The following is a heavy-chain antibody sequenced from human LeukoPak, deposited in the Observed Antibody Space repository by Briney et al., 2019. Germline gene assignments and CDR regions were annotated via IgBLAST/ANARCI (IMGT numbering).Heavy chain of an antibody. V-gene: IGHV3-7*01. Sequence: GGSLRLSCAASGFTFSSYWMSWVRQAPGKGLEWVANIKQDGSEENFVDSVKGRFTISRDNAKNSLYLQMNSLKVEDTAVYYCTRVEWADEGIYYWGQGTLVTVSS. J-gene: IGHJ4*02. CDR2: IKQDGSEE. CDR3: TRVEWADEGIYY. CDR1: GFTFSSYW. D-gene: IGHD2-8*01.